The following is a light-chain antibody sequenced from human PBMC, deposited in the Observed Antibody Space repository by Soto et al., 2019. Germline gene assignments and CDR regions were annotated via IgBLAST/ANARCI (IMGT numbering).Light chain of an antibody. CDR1: QSVGRH. CDR3: QQYGYSPIT. J-gene: IGKJ5*01. V-gene: IGKV3-15*01. Sequence: EVVMTQSPAALSGCPGERETLSSRASQSVGRHLAWYQQKHGQAPRLVMYGASTRATGVPARFSGSGSGTDGTLTIDGLQPEDCVVYYCQQYGYSPITFGQGTRLEI. CDR2: GAS.